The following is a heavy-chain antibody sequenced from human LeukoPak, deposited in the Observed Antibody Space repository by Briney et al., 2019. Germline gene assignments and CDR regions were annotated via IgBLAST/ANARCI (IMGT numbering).Heavy chain of an antibody. J-gene: IGHJ4*02. Sequence: GGSLRLSCAASGFTFSSYGMHWVRQAPGKGLEWVAVIWYDGSNKYYADSVKGRFTISRDNSKNTLYLQMNSLRAEDTAVYYCARGYYDSSGYPFDYWGQGTLVTVSS. V-gene: IGHV3-33*01. D-gene: IGHD3-22*01. CDR3: ARGYYDSSGYPFDY. CDR1: GFTFSSYG. CDR2: IWYDGSNK.